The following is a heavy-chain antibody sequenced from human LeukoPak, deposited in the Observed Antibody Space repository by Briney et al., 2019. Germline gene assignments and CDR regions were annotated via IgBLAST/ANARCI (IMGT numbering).Heavy chain of an antibody. CDR3: ARDGCSSTSCYDDYYYMDV. J-gene: IGHJ6*03. D-gene: IGHD2-2*01. CDR1: GGSISIYY. CDR2: IYTSGST. V-gene: IGHV4-4*07. Sequence: SETLSLTCTVSGGSISIYYWSWIRQPAGKGLDWIGRIYTSGSTNYNPSLKSRVTISVDKSKNQFSLKLSSVTAADTAVYYCARDGCSSTSCYDDYYYMDVWGKGTTVTVSS.